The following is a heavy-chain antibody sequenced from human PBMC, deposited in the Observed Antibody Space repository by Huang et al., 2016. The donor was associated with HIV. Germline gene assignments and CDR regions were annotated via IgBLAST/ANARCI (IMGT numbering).Heavy chain of an antibody. V-gene: IGHV3-74*01. CDR3: AGDPRIQSWLNFFDY. J-gene: IGHJ4*02. CDR1: GFSFSSYW. D-gene: IGHD3-22*01. Sequence: EVQLVESGGGLVQPGGSLRLSCAASGFSFSSYWMHWVRQAPGKGLVWVSRINSDGSSTSYADSVKGRFTISRDNAKNTLYLQMNSLRAEDTAVYYCAGDPRIQSWLNFFDYWGQGTLVSVSS. CDR2: INSDGSST.